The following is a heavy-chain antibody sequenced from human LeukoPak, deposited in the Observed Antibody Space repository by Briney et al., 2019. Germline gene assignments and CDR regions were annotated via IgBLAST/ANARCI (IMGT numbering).Heavy chain of an antibody. J-gene: IGHJ5*02. D-gene: IGHD3-10*01. CDR3: ARAHYGSGSYYIRFDH. Sequence: SETLSLTCTVSGGSISSYYWSWIRQPPGKGLEWIGYIYYSGSTNYNPSLKSRVTISVDTSKNQFSLKLSSVTAADTAVYYCARAHYGSGSYYIRFDHWGQGTLVTVSS. V-gene: IGHV4-59*01. CDR1: GGSISSYY. CDR2: IYYSGST.